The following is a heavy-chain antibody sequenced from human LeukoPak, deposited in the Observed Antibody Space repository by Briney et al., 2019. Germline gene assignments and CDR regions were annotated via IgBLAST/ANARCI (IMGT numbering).Heavy chain of an antibody. D-gene: IGHD3-22*01. CDR3: ARVIGSSGYYYCFDY. Sequence: SETLSLTCTVSGGSISSYYWSWLRQPPGKGLEWIGYIYYSGSTNYNPSLKSRVTISVDTSKNQFSLKLSSVTAADTAVYYCARVIGSSGYYYCFDYWGQGTLVTVSS. V-gene: IGHV4-59*01. CDR1: GGSISSYY. CDR2: IYYSGST. J-gene: IGHJ4*02.